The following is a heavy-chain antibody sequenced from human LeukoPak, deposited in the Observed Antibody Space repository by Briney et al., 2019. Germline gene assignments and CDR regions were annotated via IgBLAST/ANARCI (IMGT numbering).Heavy chain of an antibody. CDR2: INHSGST. CDR3: ARGLGSGYYYGDSNWFDP. V-gene: IGHV4-34*01. J-gene: IGHJ5*02. Sequence: SETLSLTCAVYGGSFSGYYWSWIRQPPGKGLEWIGEINHSGSTNYNPSLKSRVTISVDTSKNQFPLKLSSVTAADTAVYYCARGLGSGYYYGDSNWFDPWGQGTLVTVSS. CDR1: GGSFSGYY. D-gene: IGHD3-22*01.